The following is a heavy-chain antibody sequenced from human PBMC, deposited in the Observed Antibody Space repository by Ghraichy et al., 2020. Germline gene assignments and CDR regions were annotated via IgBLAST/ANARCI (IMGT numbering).Heavy chain of an antibody. V-gene: IGHV4-34*01. CDR1: VGSFNGYY. D-gene: IGHD5-18*01. CDR3: ARRRQTWSAAEGDAFDI. Sequence: GSLRLSCAVYVGSFNGYYWSWIRQPPGKGLEWIGEIHPTVTTNNSPSLKSRLTLLVDTSKNQFSLLLKSVTAADTAVYSCARRRQTWSAAEGDAFDIWSQGAMVTVSS. CDR2: IHPTVTT. J-gene: IGHJ3*02.